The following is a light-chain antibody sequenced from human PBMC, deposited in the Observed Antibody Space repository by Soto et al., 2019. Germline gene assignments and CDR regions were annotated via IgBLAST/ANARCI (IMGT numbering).Light chain of an antibody. CDR2: GAS. V-gene: IGKV3-20*01. CDR3: HPYGSSRT. J-gene: IGKJ3*01. CDR1: QSVSSSY. Sequence: EIVLTQSPGTLSLSPGERATLSCRASQSVSSSYLAWYQQKPGQAPRLLIYGASSRATGIRDRFSCSGSGTDFTLTISRLEPDDFAEYYCHPYGSSRTFGPGTKVDIK.